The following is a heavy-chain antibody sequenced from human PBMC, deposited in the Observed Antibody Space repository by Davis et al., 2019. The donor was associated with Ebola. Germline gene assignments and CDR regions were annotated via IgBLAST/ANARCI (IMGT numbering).Heavy chain of an antibody. D-gene: IGHD3-3*01. Sequence: GESLKISCAASGFTFSSYAMSWVCQAPGKGLQWISSISSGGSTYYADSVRGRFTISRDNSKNTLFLQMNSLRAEDTAVYYCAKGPPLEWFDPWGQGTLVTVSS. CDR1: GFTFSSYA. J-gene: IGHJ5*02. V-gene: IGHV3-23*01. CDR2: ISSGGST. CDR3: AKGPPLEWFDP.